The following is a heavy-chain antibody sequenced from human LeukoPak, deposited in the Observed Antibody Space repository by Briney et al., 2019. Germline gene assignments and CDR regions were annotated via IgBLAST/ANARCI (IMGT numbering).Heavy chain of an antibody. CDR1: GYSFTSYW. Sequence: KIGESLKISCKGSGYSFTSYWIGWVRQMPGKGLEWMGIIYPGDSDTRYSPSFQGQVTISADKSISTAYLQWSSLKASDTAMYYCARSIAAADAYYYYYMDVWGKGTTVTVSS. CDR2: IYPGDSDT. CDR3: ARSIAAADAYYYYYMDV. V-gene: IGHV5-51*01. J-gene: IGHJ6*03. D-gene: IGHD6-13*01.